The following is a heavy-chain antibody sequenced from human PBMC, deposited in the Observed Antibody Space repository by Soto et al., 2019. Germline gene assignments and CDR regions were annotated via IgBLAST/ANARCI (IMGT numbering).Heavy chain of an antibody. J-gene: IGHJ4*02. CDR1: GFTFGDYA. D-gene: IGHD3-22*01. CDR3: TKVRADYYDGSGPNY. CDR2: IRSKAYGGTT. V-gene: IGHV3-49*03. Sequence: PGGSLRLSCTASGFTFGDYAMSWFRQAPGKGLECVGFIRSKAYGGTTEYAASVKGRFTISRDDSKSIAYLQMNSLKTEDTAVYYCTKVRADYYDGSGPNYWGQGTLVTVSS.